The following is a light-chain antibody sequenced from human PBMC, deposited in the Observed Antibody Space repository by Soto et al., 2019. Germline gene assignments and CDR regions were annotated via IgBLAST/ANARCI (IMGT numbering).Light chain of an antibody. CDR2: ENN. CDR1: SSNIGNNY. Sequence: QSALTQPPSVSAAPGQKVTISCSGSSSNIGNNYVSWYQQLPGTAPKLLIYENNKRPSGIPDRFSGSKSGTSATLGITGLPAGEEGGYYWGTLDSSLRAGVFGGGTQPTVL. V-gene: IGLV1-51*02. J-gene: IGLJ7*01. CDR3: GTLDSSLRAGV.